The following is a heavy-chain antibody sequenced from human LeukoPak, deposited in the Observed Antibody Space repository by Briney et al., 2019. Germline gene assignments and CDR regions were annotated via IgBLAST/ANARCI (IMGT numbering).Heavy chain of an antibody. D-gene: IGHD3-22*01. Sequence: SETLSLTCAVYGGSFSGYYWSWIRQPPGKGLEWIGEINHSGSTNYNPSLKSRVTISVDTSKKHFFLKLKSVTAADTAVYYCAREHGGDYYDSSGYALDFWGQGILVTVSS. J-gene: IGHJ4*02. CDR2: INHSGST. CDR3: AREHGGDYYDSSGYALDF. V-gene: IGHV4-34*01. CDR1: GGSFSGYY.